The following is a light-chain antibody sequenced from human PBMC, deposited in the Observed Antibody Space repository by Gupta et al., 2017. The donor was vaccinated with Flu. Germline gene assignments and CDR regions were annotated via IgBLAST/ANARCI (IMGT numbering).Light chain of an antibody. CDR1: NSNIGNNY. J-gene: IGLJ3*02. Sequence: NSNIGNNYVYWYQQFPGTAPKLLIYRNNRRPSGVPDRFSASKSGTSASLAISGLRSEDEADYYCATWDDSLSGWVFGGGSKLTVL. CDR3: ATWDDSLSGWV. CDR2: RNN. V-gene: IGLV1-47*01.